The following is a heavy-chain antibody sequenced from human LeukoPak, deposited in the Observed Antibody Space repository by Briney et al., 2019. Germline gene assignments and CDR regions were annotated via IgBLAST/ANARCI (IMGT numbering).Heavy chain of an antibody. CDR2: ISINSLYI. Sequence: GGSLRLSCAASGFTFSSYSMNWVRQAPGKGLEWVSSISINSLYIYYAGSVKGRFNISRDNAQNSLFLEMNSLRTEDTAVYYCATKSRGPFDIWGQGTKVTVSS. D-gene: IGHD3-16*01. J-gene: IGHJ3*02. CDR3: ATKSRGPFDI. V-gene: IGHV3-21*01. CDR1: GFTFSSYS.